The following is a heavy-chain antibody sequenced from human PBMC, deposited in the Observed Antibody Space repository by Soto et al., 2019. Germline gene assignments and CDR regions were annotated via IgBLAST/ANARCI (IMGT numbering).Heavy chain of an antibody. D-gene: IGHD6-19*01. J-gene: IGHJ4*02. CDR3: ARGSLFRSGWSPFDY. V-gene: IGHV3-33*01. Sequence: WVAVIWYDGGNKYYADSVKGRFTISRDNSKNTLYLRMNSLRAEDTAVYYCARGSLFRSGWSPFDYWGQGTLVTVSS. CDR2: IWYDGGNK.